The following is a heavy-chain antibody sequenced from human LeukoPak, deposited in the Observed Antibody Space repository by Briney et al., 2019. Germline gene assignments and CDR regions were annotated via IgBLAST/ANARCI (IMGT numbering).Heavy chain of an antibody. CDR3: ARGGHGVYSSGWYVY. CDR1: GYTFTSYD. V-gene: IGHV1-8*01. J-gene: IGHJ4*02. CDR2: MNPNSGNT. Sequence: ASVKVSCKASGYTFTSYDINWVRQATGQGLEWMGWMNPNSGNTGYAQKFQGRVTMTRDTSTSTVYMELSSLRSEDTAVYYCARGGHGVYSSGWYVYWGQGTLVTVSS. D-gene: IGHD6-19*01.